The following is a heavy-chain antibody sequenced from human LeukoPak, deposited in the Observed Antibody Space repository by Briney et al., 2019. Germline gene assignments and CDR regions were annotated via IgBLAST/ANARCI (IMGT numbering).Heavy chain of an antibody. CDR3: ARERIAARWWFDP. Sequence: ASVKVSCKASGYTFTGYHMHWVRQAPGQGLEWMGWINPDSGGTDYAQKFQGRVTMTRDTSISTAYMELSRLRSDDTAVYYCARERIAARWWFDPWGQGTLVTVSS. CDR2: INPDSGGT. D-gene: IGHD6-6*01. CDR1: GYTFTGYH. J-gene: IGHJ5*02. V-gene: IGHV1-2*02.